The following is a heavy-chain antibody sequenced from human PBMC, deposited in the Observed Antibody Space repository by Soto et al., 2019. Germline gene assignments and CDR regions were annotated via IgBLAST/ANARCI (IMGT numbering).Heavy chain of an antibody. CDR1: GYTFTSYG. D-gene: IGHD4-17*01. CDR3: ARDAWKWDYANWFDP. Sequence: GASVKVSCKASGYTFTSYGISWVRQAPRQGLEWMGWISAYNGNTNYAQKLQGRVTMTTDTSTSTAYMELRSLRSDDTAVYYCARDAWKWDYANWFDPWGQGTLVTVSS. J-gene: IGHJ5*02. CDR2: ISAYNGNT. V-gene: IGHV1-18*01.